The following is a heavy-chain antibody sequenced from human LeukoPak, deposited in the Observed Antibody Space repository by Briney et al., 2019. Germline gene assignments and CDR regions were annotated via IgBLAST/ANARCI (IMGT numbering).Heavy chain of an antibody. CDR2: ITGRGGST. V-gene: IGHV3-23*01. CDR1: VVRFSRHA. D-gene: IGHD1-26*01. J-gene: IGHJ4*02. CDR3: ATRPASETYFAVFDY. Sequence: GGSLRLSCAASVVRFSRHAMSWVPGSPGKGLEWVPGITGRGGSTYYAESVKRRFPIPRHNSKNTLYLQVNTLRVEDTAVYFCATRPASETYFAVFDYWGQGTLVTVSS.